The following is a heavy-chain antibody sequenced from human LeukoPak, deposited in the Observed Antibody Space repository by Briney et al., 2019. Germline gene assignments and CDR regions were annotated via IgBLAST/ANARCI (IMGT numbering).Heavy chain of an antibody. J-gene: IGHJ4*02. CDR3: AKDTDYDSSGGFDY. CDR2: ISWNSGSI. Sequence: GGSLRLSCAASGFTFDDYAMHWVRQAPGKGLERVSGISWNSGSIGYADSVKGRFTISRDNAKNSLYLQMNSLRAEDMALYYCAKDTDYDSSGGFDYWGQGTLVTVSS. V-gene: IGHV3-9*03. CDR1: GFTFDDYA. D-gene: IGHD3-22*01.